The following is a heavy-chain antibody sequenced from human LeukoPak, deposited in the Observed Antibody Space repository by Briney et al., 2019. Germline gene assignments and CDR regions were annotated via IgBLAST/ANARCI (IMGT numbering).Heavy chain of an antibody. CDR3: TSIVTDTGGNFGFDY. V-gene: IGHV3-73*01. Sequence: GGSLKLSCAASGFTFSGSAMHWVRQASGKGLEWVGRIRSKAYNYATAYAASVNGRFTISRDDSKNTAYLQMNSLKTEDTAVYYCTSIVTDTGGNFGFDYWGQGTLVTVSS. D-gene: IGHD4-23*01. CDR2: IRSKAYNYAT. CDR1: GFTFSGSA. J-gene: IGHJ4*02.